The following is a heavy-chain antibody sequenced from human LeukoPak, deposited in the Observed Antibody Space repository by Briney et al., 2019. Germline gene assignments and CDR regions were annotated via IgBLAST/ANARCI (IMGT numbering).Heavy chain of an antibody. J-gene: IGHJ4*02. CDR2: IHTGGST. V-gene: IGHV3-66*01. Sequence: GGSLRLSSAVSGFAVSGNFMNWVRQAPGKGLEWVSVIHTGGSTFYADSVKGRFIISRDNSKNTLYLQMNKLRVDDTAVYYCARARDFDYWGQGTLVTVSS. CDR1: GFAVSGNF. CDR3: ARARDFDY.